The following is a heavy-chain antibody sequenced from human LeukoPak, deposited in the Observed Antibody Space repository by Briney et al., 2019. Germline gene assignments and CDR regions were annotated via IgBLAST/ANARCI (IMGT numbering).Heavy chain of an antibody. CDR3: AREFGGSFSGFDY. D-gene: IGHD1-26*01. J-gene: IGHJ4*02. CDR1: GGSIRSGGYY. V-gene: IGHV4-61*02. CDR2: LYTSGST. Sequence: SETLSLTCTVSGGSIRSGGYYWSWIQQPAGKGLEWIGRLYTSGSTDYNPSLKSRFTISVDTSKNQFSLKLSSVTAADTAVYYCAREFGGSFSGFDYWGQGTLVTVSS.